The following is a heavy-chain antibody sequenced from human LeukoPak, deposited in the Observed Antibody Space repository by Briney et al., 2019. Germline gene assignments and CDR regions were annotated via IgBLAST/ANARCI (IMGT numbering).Heavy chain of an antibody. D-gene: IGHD5-12*01. CDR1: GFTFSNYW. CDR2: INSDGSSA. J-gene: IGHJ4*02. V-gene: IGHV3-74*01. CDR3: ARDPGSGYEEHFDY. Sequence: PGGSLRLSCAASGFTFSNYWMHWVRQAPGKGLVYVSRINSDGSSANYADSVQGRFTISRDDAKNTLYLEMNSLRADDTAVYYCARDPGSGYEEHFDYWGQGTLVTVSS.